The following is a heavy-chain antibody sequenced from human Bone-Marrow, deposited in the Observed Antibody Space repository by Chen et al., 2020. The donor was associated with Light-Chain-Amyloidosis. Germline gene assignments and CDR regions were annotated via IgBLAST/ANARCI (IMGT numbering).Heavy chain of an antibody. J-gene: IGHJ6*03. CDR3: VKSFAPHWYYMDV. CDR1: GFTFDDFA. CDR2: ISWKSGIM. D-gene: IGHD1-1*01. V-gene: IGHV3-9*01. Sequence: EAQLVESGGGLVQPGRSPRLSCAASGFTFDDFAMHWVRQAPGKGLEWVSGISWKSGIMGYAESVRGRFNISRDNAKNSLDLQMNSLRPEDTALYYCVKSFAPHWYYMDVWGKGTSVTVSS.